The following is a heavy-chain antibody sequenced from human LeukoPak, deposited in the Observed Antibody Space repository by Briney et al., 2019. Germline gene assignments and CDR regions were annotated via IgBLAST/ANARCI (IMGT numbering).Heavy chain of an antibody. D-gene: IGHD6-19*01. CDR3: ARGGSSGWYLDY. CDR1: GFTFRSYA. CDR2: ISYDGSNK. Sequence: GGSLRLSCAACGFTFRSYAMHWVRQAPGKGLEWVAVISYDGSNKYYADSVKGRFTISRDNSKNTLYLQMNSLRAEDTAVYYCARGGSSGWYLDYWGQGTLVTVSS. J-gene: IGHJ4*02. V-gene: IGHV3-30*04.